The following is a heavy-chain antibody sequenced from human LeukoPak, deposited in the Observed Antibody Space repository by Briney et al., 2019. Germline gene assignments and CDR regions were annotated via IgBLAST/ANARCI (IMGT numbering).Heavy chain of an antibody. Sequence: PGGSLRLSCVASGFRFGSYWLHWVRQTPGKGLEWIGEINHSGSTNYNPSLKSRVTISVDTSKNQFSLKLSSVTAADTAVYYCARHVVVTAFTYNWFDPWGQGTLVTVSS. CDR2: INHSGST. V-gene: IGHV4-34*01. CDR1: GFRFGSYW. CDR3: ARHVVVTAFTYNWFDP. J-gene: IGHJ5*02. D-gene: IGHD2-21*02.